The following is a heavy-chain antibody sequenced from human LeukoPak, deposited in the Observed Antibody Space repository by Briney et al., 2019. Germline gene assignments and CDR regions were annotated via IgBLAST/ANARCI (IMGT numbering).Heavy chain of an antibody. V-gene: IGHV4-34*01. D-gene: IGHD3-10*01. J-gene: IGHJ4*02. CDR3: ARRVRGVPFDY. Sequence: SETLSLTCAVYGGSFSGYYWSWIRQPPGKGLEWIGGIYYSGSTDYNLSLQSRVTISADTYKNQFSLRLSSVTAADTAVYYCARRVRGVPFDYWGQGTLVTVSS. CDR1: GGSFSGYY. CDR2: IYYSGST.